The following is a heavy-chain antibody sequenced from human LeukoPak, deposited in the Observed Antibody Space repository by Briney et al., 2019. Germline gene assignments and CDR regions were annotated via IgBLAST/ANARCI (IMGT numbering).Heavy chain of an antibody. CDR3: ARGRAIKEYYDFWSGLPQYYFDY. V-gene: IGHV4-34*01. Sequence: PGGSLRLSCAASGFTFSSYAMSWVRQPPGKGLEWIGEINHSGSTNYNPSLKSRVTISVDTSKNQFSLKLSSVTAADTAVYYCARGRAIKEYYDFWSGLPQYYFDYWGQGTLVTVSS. CDR1: GFTFSSYA. CDR2: INHSGST. J-gene: IGHJ4*02. D-gene: IGHD3-3*01.